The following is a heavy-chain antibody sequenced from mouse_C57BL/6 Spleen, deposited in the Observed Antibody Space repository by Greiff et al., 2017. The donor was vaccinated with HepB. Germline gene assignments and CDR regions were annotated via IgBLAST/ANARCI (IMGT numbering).Heavy chain of an antibody. Sequence: VQLQQPGAELVMPGASVKLSCKASGYTFTSYWMHWVKQRPGQGLEWIGGIDHSDSYTNYNQKFKGKSTLAVDKSSSTPYMQLSSLTSEDSAVYYCARVATVANWYFDVWGKGTTLTVSS. V-gene: IGHV1-69*01. CDR1: GYTFTSYW. D-gene: IGHD1-1*01. CDR3: ARVATVANWYFDV. CDR2: IDHSDSYT. J-gene: IGHJ1*03.